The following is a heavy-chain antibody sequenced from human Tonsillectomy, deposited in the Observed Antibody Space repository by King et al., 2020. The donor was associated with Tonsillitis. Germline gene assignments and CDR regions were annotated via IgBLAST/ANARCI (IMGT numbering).Heavy chain of an antibody. CDR2: VYSSGST. CDR1: GGSINDFD. V-gene: IGHV4-59*08. CDR3: ARHESVAEHYFDY. D-gene: IGHD6-19*01. J-gene: IGHJ4*02. Sequence: QLQDSGPGLVKPSEILSLTCTVSGGSINDFDWSWIRQPPGKGLEWIGYVYSSGSTKYNPSLKSRVTISLATSTNQISLKLSTVTAADTAVYYCARHESVAEHYFDYWGQGTLVTVSS.